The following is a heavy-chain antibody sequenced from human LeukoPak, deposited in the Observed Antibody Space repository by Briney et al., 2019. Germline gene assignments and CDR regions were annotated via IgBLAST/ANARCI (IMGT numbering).Heavy chain of an antibody. Sequence: GGSLRLSCAASGFTFSSYAMSWVRQAPGKGLEWVSAISGSGGSTYYADSVKGRFTISRDNSKNTLYLQMNSLRAEDTAVYYCAKDTDYDILTGYSAFEYWGQGTLATVSS. V-gene: IGHV3-23*01. CDR3: AKDTDYDILTGYSAFEY. CDR2: ISGSGGST. J-gene: IGHJ4*02. D-gene: IGHD3-9*01. CDR1: GFTFSSYA.